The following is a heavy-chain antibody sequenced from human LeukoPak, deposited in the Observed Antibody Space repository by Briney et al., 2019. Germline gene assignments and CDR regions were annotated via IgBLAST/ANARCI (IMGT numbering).Heavy chain of an antibody. CDR1: GGSFSGYY. Sequence: PSETLSLTCAVYGGSFSGYYWSWIRQPPGKGLEWIGEINHSGSTNYNPSLKSRVTISVDTSKNQFSLKLSSVTAADTAVYYCARGLMVRGPSDYWGQGTLVTVPS. D-gene: IGHD3-10*01. CDR2: INHSGST. CDR3: ARGLMVRGPSDY. V-gene: IGHV4-34*01. J-gene: IGHJ4*02.